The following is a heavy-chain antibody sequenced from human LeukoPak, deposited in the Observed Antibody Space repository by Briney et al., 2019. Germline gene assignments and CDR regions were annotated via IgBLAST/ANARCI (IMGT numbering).Heavy chain of an antibody. CDR1: GFTFSSAP. CDR2: IGGSGGNT. CDR3: AQWHTVDY. V-gene: IGHV3-23*01. J-gene: IGHJ4*02. D-gene: IGHD2-8*01. Sequence: GGSLRLSCAASGFTFSSAPMSWVRQAPGKGLEWVSVIGGSGGNTNYADSVRGRFTISRDNSKNTLYLQMDSLRAEDTAVYYCAQWHTVDYWGQGTLVTVSS.